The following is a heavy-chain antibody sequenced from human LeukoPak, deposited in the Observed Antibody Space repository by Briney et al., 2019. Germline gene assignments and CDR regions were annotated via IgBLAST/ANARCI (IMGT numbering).Heavy chain of an antibody. Sequence: GGSLRLSCAASGFTFSSYSMNWVRQAPGKGLEWVSPISSGSKYIYNADSVKGRFTISRDNAKDSLYLQVNSLRVEDTAVYYCARALSYSYGSMDFWGQGTLVIVSS. J-gene: IGHJ4*02. CDR1: GFTFSSYS. CDR3: ARALSYSYGSMDF. CDR2: ISSGSKYI. D-gene: IGHD5-18*01. V-gene: IGHV3-21*01.